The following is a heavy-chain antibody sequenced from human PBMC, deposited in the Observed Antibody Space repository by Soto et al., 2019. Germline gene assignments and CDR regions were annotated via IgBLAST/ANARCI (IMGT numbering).Heavy chain of an antibody. J-gene: IGHJ2*01. Sequence: QVQLVESGGGVVQPGRSLRLSCAASGFTFSSYAMHWVRQAPGKGLEWVAVISYDGSNKYYADSVKGRFTISRDNSKNALDLQMNSLRAEDTAVYYCARDPLWGTAMVLWYFDLWGRGTLVTVYS. V-gene: IGHV3-30-3*01. D-gene: IGHD5-18*01. CDR2: ISYDGSNK. CDR3: ARDPLWGTAMVLWYFDL. CDR1: GFTFSSYA.